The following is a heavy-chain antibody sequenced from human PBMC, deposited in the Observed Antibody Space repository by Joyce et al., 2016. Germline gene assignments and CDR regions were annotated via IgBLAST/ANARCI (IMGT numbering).Heavy chain of an antibody. D-gene: IGHD3-22*01. CDR2: ISDSGGNT. CDR3: AKHFYYLDTSGYSGGDY. Sequence: EVQLLESGGGLVQPGGSLRLSCAASGFTFNNYAMSWVRQAPGKGLEWVSDISDSGGNTYYADSVRGRFTISRDNSRNTLYLQMNSLRAEDTAVYYCAKHFYYLDTSGYSGGDYWGQGTLVTVSS. V-gene: IGHV3-23*01. CDR1: GFTFNNYA. J-gene: IGHJ4*02.